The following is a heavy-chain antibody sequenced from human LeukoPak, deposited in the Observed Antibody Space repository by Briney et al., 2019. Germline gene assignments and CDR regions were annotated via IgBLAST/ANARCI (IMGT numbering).Heavy chain of an antibody. CDR3: ARDFYGAVDY. J-gene: IGHJ4*02. D-gene: IGHD4-17*01. Sequence: QPGGSLRLSCAASGFTFSSYTIHWVRQPPGKGLEWVAVISFDGSNKYYADSVKGRFTISRDNSKNTLYLQMNSLRAEDTAVYYCARDFYGAVDYWGQGTLVTVSS. CDR2: ISFDGSNK. CDR1: GFTFSSYT. V-gene: IGHV3-30-3*01.